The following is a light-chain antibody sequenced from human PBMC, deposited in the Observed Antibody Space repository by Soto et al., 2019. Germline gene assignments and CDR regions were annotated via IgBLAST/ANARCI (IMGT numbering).Light chain of an antibody. J-gene: IGKJ4*01. V-gene: IGKV1-33*01. Sequence: DIQMTQSPSSLSASAGDRVTIVCRASQDIGKFLNWYQQRPGESPRLLIYDASRLAEGVPSRFSGSASETDFTLTISGLQLEDIATYYCQQADNLPVTFGGGTKVEIK. CDR1: QDIGKF. CDR3: QQADNLPVT. CDR2: DAS.